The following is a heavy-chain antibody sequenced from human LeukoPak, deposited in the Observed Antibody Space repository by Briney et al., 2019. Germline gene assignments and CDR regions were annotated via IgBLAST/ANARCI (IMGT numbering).Heavy chain of an antibody. CDR1: VYTFDNYG. D-gene: IGHD3-3*01. Sequence: GASVNVSCKASVYTFDNYGISWVRQAPGQGLEWMGWISGYNRNTKYAQRLQGRVIMTTDTSTSTVYMELRSLRSDDTDIYYCARDGLRSEWSYFDYWGQGTLVTVSS. J-gene: IGHJ4*02. CDR2: ISGYNRNT. V-gene: IGHV1-18*01. CDR3: ARDGLRSEWSYFDY.